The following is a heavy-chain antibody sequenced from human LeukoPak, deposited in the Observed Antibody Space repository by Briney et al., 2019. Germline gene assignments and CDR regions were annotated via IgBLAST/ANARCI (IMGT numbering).Heavy chain of an antibody. CDR1: GFTFSNAW. J-gene: IGHJ5*02. V-gene: IGHV3-15*01. CDR2: IKSKTDGGTT. CDR3: TTGLWVRVGSTRFDP. D-gene: IGHD5/OR15-5a*01. Sequence: GGSLRLSCAASGFTFSNAWMSWVRQAPGKGLEWVGRIKSKTDGGTTDYAAPVKGRFTISRDDSKNTLYLQMNSLKTEDTAVYYCTTGLWVRVGSTRFDPWGQGTLVTVSS.